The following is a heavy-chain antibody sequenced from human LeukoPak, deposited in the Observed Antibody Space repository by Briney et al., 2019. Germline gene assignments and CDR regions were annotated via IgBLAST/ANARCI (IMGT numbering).Heavy chain of an antibody. Sequence: GASVKASCKASGYTFTSYGISWVRQAPGQGLEWMGWISAYNGNTNYAQKLQGRVTMTTDTSTSTAYMELRSLRSDDTAVYYCARPYYYDSRGYYDGWYFDLWGRGTLVTVSS. CDR3: ARPYYYDSRGYYDGWYFDL. CDR1: GYTFTSYG. CDR2: ISAYNGNT. J-gene: IGHJ2*01. D-gene: IGHD3-22*01. V-gene: IGHV1-18*01.